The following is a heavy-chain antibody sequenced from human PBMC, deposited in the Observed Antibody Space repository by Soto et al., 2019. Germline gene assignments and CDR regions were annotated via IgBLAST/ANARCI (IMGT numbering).Heavy chain of an antibody. CDR2: SGST. J-gene: IGHJ4*02. CDR1: GASISSYY. Sequence: PSETLSLTCTVSGASISSYYWGWLRQSPGRGLEWIGYSGSTNYNPSLKSRVTISLNTSKNQFSLKLNSVTAADTAVYYCARANASRGYRYWGQGILLTVSS. V-gene: IGHV4-59*01. CDR3: ARANASRGYRY. D-gene: IGHD3-10*01.